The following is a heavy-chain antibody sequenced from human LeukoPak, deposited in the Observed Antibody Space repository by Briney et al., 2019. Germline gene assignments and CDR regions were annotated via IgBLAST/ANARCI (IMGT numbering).Heavy chain of an antibody. V-gene: IGHV3-53*05. J-gene: IGHJ4*02. CDR2: IHGGGYT. D-gene: IGHD6-19*01. Sequence: GGSLRLSRAASQFTVSGDYMTWDRQAPGKGLEWVSVIHGGGYTYCADPVKGRFTISRDNSKNTLYLQMNSLRAEDTAVYYCARLAYSSLLGDYWGQGPLVAVSS. CDR1: QFTVSGDY. CDR3: ARLAYSSLLGDY.